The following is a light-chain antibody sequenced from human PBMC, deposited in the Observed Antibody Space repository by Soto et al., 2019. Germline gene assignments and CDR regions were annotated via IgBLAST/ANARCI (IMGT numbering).Light chain of an antibody. CDR2: EVS. V-gene: IGLV2-14*01. J-gene: IGLJ3*02. CDR3: SSYTSSSTRV. CDR1: SSDVGGYNY. Sequence: QSALSQPASVSGSPGQSITISCTGTSSDVGGYNYVSWYQHHPGKAPKLMIYEVSNRPSGVSNRFSGSKSGNTASLTISGLQAEDEADYYCSSYTSSSTRVFGGGTKLPS.